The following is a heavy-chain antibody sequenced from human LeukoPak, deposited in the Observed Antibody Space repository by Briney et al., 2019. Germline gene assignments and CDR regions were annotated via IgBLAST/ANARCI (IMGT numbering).Heavy chain of an antibody. CDR3: ARDLHGGNSFTSDWYFDL. Sequence: SGTLSLTCAVSGGSISVSSSNWWSWVRQPPGKGLEWIGEIFHSGSTNYNPSLKSRVTISVDKSKNLFSLKLSSLTAADTAVYYCARDLHGGNSFTSDWYFDLWGRGTLVTVSS. CDR1: GGSISVSSSNW. V-gene: IGHV4-4*02. D-gene: IGHD4-23*01. CDR2: IFHSGST. J-gene: IGHJ2*01.